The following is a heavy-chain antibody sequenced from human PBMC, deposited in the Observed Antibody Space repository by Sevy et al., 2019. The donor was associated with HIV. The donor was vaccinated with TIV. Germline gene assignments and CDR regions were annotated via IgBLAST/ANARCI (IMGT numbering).Heavy chain of an antibody. CDR3: TTVLGWEGTSDY. J-gene: IGHJ4*02. CDR2: IRSKADGGTV. V-gene: IGHV3-15*07. CDR1: GFSFINAW. D-gene: IGHD1-26*01. Sequence: GGSLRLSCAASGFSFINAWMNWVRQAPGKGLEWAGRIRSKADGGTVDYAAPVKGRFIISRDDSENTLYLQMNSLRTEDTAIYYCTTVLGWEGTSDYWGQGTLVTVSS.